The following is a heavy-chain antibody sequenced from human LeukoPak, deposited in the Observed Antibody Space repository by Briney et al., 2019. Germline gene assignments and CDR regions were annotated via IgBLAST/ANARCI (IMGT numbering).Heavy chain of an antibody. Sequence: GGSLRLSCAASGFTFSNAWMSWVRQAPGKGLEWVGRIKSKTDGGTTDYAAPVKGTFTISRDNSKNTLYLQMNSLRVDDTAVYYCMKMTSNWGQGTLVTVSS. V-gene: IGHV3-15*01. D-gene: IGHD2-21*02. CDR3: MKMTSN. CDR2: IKSKTDGGTT. CDR1: GFTFSNAW. J-gene: IGHJ4*02.